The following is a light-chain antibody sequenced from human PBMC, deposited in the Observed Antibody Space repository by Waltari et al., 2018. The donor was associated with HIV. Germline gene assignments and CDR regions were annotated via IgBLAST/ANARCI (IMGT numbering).Light chain of an antibody. CDR3: AARDDILSGSWV. J-gene: IGLJ3*02. CDR2: SDS. Sequence: HSVLTQAPSASGPLGQRVTISCSGSTSNIGTNPVSWFQPLPGMSPRRIKFSDSQRPSGVPDRFSASKSGTSASLAIDGLESGDEADYYCAARDDILSGSWVFGGGT. V-gene: IGLV1-44*01. CDR1: TSNIGTNP.